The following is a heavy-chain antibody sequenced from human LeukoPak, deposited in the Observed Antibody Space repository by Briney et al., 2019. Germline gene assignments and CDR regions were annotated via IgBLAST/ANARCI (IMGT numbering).Heavy chain of an antibody. Sequence: GGSRTLACSASGFTFRSFAMRWVRRAPGKGLEYVSLINSNGGRTYYADSVKGRFTVSRDNSKNTLYLQMTNLRPEDTAVYYCAKDHFGSGRTWFDPWGQGTLVTVSS. D-gene: IGHD3-10*01. CDR3: AKDHFGSGRTWFDP. J-gene: IGHJ5*02. CDR1: GFTFRSFA. CDR2: INSNGGRT. V-gene: IGHV3-64D*06.